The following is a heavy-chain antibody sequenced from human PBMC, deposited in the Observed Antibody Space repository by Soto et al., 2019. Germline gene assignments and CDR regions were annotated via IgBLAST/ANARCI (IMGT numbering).Heavy chain of an antibody. CDR3: AHRPPVTSLGFVTQTDVSFAS. CDR2: VYWDDDK. Sequence: KESGPTLVNPTQTLTLTCTFSGFSLSTSGAAVGWIRQPPGKALEWLALVYWDDDKRYSPSIKNRVTITNDTSKNLGVLTLPQAYLVDTPTSSLAHRPPVTSLGFVTQTDVSFASWG. V-gene: IGHV2-5*02. CDR1: GFSLSTSGAA. J-gene: IGHJ5*01. D-gene: IGHD3-3*02.